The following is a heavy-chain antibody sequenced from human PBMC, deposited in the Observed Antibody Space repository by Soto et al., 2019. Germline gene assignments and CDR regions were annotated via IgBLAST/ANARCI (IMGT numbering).Heavy chain of an antibody. D-gene: IGHD3-16*02. J-gene: IGHJ4*02. V-gene: IGHV4-59*08. CDR3: ARIGRVDSSLYIWGSYRYWRGSVFDY. CDR1: GGSISSYY. CDR2: IYYSGST. Sequence: PSETLSLTCTVSGGSISSYYWSWIRQPPGKGLEWIGYIYYSGSTNYNPSLKSRVTISVDTSKNQFSLKLSSVTAADTAVYYCARIGRVDSSLYIWGSYRYWRGSVFDYWGQGTLVTVSS.